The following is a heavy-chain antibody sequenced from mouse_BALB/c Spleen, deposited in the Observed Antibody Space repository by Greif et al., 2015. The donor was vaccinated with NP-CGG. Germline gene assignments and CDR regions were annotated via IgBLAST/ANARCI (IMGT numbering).Heavy chain of an antibody. J-gene: IGHJ4*01. D-gene: IGHD3-3*01. CDR3: ARRTGTEAMDY. V-gene: IGHV1-84*02. CDR2: IYPGSGNT. Sequence: QVQLQQSGPELVKPGASVKISCKASGCTFTDYYINWVKQKPGQGLEWIGWIYPGSGNTKYNEKFKGKATLTVGTSSSTAYMQLSSLTSEDTAVYFCARRTGTEAMDYWGQGTSVTVSS. CDR1: GCTFTDYY.